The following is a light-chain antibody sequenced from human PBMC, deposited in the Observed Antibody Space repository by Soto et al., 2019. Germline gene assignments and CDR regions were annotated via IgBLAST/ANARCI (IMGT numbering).Light chain of an antibody. CDR1: QSISSY. J-gene: IGKJ5*01. CDR3: EQSYSTPPS. Sequence: DIQLTQSPSSLSASVGDRVTITCRASQSISSYLNWYQQKPGKAPKLLISAASSLQSGVPSRFSGSGSGTDFTRTISSLQPEDFATYYCEQSYSTPPSFGQGTRLESK. V-gene: IGKV1-39*01. CDR2: AAS.